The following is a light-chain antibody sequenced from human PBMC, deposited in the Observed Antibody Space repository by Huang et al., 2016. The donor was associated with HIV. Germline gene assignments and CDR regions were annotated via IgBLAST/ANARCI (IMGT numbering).Light chain of an antibody. J-gene: IGKJ1*01. V-gene: IGKV3D-15*01. CDR1: QGVSNN. Sequence: EIVMTQSPATLSVSPGERATLPCRASQGVSNNIAWYQQKPGQTTRLLMHGASTRATGIASKFSGRASGTDFTLTITSLQPEDSAVYYCQHYNNWPPWTFGPGTQVEI. CDR3: QHYNNWPPWT. CDR2: GAS.